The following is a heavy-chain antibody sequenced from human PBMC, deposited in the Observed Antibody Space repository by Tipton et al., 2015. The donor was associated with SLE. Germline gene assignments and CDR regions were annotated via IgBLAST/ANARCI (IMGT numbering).Heavy chain of an antibody. D-gene: IGHD1-26*01. Sequence: TLSLTCAVYDGSFSDYYWSWIRQPAGKGLEWIGRVYSSGSTIYNPSIKSRITLSLDTSKNQFYLRVNSVTAADTAVYYCARGGGSYYDYWGQGTLVTVSS. CDR1: DGSFSDYY. CDR3: ARGGGSYYDY. J-gene: IGHJ4*02. V-gene: IGHV4-59*10. CDR2: VYSSGST.